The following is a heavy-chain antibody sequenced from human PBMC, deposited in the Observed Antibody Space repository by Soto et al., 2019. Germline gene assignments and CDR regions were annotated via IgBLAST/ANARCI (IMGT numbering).Heavy chain of an antibody. CDR3: ASGSVTMTNWFDP. V-gene: IGHV4-28*01. D-gene: IGHD3-22*01. CDR2: IYYSGST. Sequence: SETLSLTCAVSGYSISSSNWWGWIRQPPGKGLEWIGYIYYSGSTYYNPSLKSRVTISVDTSKNQFSLKLSSVTAADTAVYYCASGSVTMTNWFDPWGQGTLVTVSS. J-gene: IGHJ5*02. CDR1: GYSISSSNW.